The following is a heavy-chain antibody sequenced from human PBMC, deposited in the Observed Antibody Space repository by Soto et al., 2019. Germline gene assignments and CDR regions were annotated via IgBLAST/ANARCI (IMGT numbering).Heavy chain of an antibody. V-gene: IGHV4-59*01. Sequence: PSETLSLTCTVSGGSISSYYWSWIRQPPGKGLEWIGYIYYSGSTNYNPSLKSRVTISVDTSKNQFSLKLSSVTAADTAVYYCARGQCIAVAGLELNYYGMDVWGQGTTVTVSS. CDR1: GGSISSYY. D-gene: IGHD6-19*01. CDR2: IYYSGST. J-gene: IGHJ6*02. CDR3: ARGQCIAVAGLELNYYGMDV.